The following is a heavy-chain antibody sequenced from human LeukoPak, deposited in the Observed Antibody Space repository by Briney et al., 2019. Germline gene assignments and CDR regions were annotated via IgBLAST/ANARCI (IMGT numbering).Heavy chain of an antibody. CDR3: ARDEVAYYYDSSGSDAFDI. J-gene: IGHJ3*02. D-gene: IGHD3-22*01. Sequence: ASVKVSCKASGYTFTSYGISWVRQAPGQGLEWMGWISAYNGNTNYAQKLQGRVTMTTDTSTSTAYMELRSLRSDDTAMYYCARDEVAYYYDSSGSDAFDIWGQGTMVTVSS. V-gene: IGHV1-18*01. CDR2: ISAYNGNT. CDR1: GYTFTSYG.